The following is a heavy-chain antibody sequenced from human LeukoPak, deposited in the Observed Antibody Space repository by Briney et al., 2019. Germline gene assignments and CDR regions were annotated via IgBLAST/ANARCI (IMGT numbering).Heavy chain of an antibody. D-gene: IGHD6-19*01. J-gene: IGHJ4*02. V-gene: IGHV3-48*03. CDR3: ATLTVASSFDY. Sequence: PGGPLRLSCAASGFAFSVYELYWVRQAPGKGLEWVSYISSSGGTRYYADSVKGRSTISRDNAKNSLYLQMNSLRAEDTAVYYCATLTVASSFDYWGQGTLVTVSS. CDR1: GFAFSVYE. CDR2: ISSSGGTR.